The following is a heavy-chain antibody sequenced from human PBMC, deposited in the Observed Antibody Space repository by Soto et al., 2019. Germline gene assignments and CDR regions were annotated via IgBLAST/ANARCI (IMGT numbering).Heavy chain of an antibody. Sequence: ASVKVSCKASGYTFTSYYMHWVRQAPGQGLEWMGIINPSGGSTSYAQKLQGRVTMTRDTSTSTVYMELSSLRSEDTAVYYCARDALVVVAATPADNYYGMDVWGQGTTVTVSS. CDR3: ARDALVVVAATPADNYYGMDV. J-gene: IGHJ6*02. D-gene: IGHD2-15*01. CDR1: GYTFTSYY. CDR2: INPSGGST. V-gene: IGHV1-46*01.